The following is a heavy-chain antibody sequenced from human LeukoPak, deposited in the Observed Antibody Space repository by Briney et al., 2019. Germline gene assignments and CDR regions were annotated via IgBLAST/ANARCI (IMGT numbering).Heavy chain of an antibody. D-gene: IGHD1-26*01. J-gene: IGHJ5*02. V-gene: IGHV4-34*01. CDR2: INHSGST. CDR1: GGSFSGYY. CDR3: ARGGIVGSRTNWFDP. Sequence: SETLSLTCAVYGGSFSGYYWSWIRQPPGKGQEWIGEINHSGSTNYNPSLKSRVTISVDTSKNQFSLKLSSVTAADTAVYYCARGGIVGSRTNWFDPWGQGILVTVSS.